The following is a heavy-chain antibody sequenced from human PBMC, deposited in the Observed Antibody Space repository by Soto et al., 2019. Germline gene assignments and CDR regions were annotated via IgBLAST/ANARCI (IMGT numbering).Heavy chain of an antibody. CDR2: ISAYNGNT. CDR3: AEAMVRGVIMGGDNWYFDL. Sequence: QVQLVQSGAEVKKPGASVKVSCKASGYTFTSYGISWVRQAPGQGLEWMGWISAYNGNTNYAQKLKGRGTMTTDTSTSTAYMERRSLRSDDTAVYYCAEAMVRGVIMGGDNWYFDLWGRGTLVTVSS. V-gene: IGHV1-18*01. D-gene: IGHD3-10*01. J-gene: IGHJ2*01. CDR1: GYTFTSYG.